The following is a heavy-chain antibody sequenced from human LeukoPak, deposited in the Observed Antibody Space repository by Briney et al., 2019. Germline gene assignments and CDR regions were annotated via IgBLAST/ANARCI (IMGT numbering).Heavy chain of an antibody. D-gene: IGHD3-3*01. Sequence: SSETLSLTCTVSGGSIGTYYWSWIRQPPGKGLEWIGDINHSGSTNYNPSLKSRVTISVDTSKNQFSLKLSSVTAADTAVYYCARSSAYYDFWSGYYNSAFDIWGQGTMVTVSS. J-gene: IGHJ3*02. CDR2: INHSGST. CDR3: ARSSAYYDFWSGYYNSAFDI. CDR1: GGSIGTYY. V-gene: IGHV4-34*01.